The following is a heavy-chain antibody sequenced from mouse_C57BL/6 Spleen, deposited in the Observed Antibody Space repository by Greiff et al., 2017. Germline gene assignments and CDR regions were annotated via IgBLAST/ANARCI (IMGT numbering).Heavy chain of an antibody. V-gene: IGHV14-4*01. Sequence: EVQLQQSGAELVRPGASVKLSCTASGFNIKDDYMHWVKQRPEQGLEWIGWIDPENGDTEYASKFQGTATITADTSSNTAYLQLSSLTSEDTAVYYCTIITTVVPFFDYWDQGTTLTVSS. CDR3: TIITTVVPFFDY. CDR1: GFNIKDDY. CDR2: IDPENGDT. J-gene: IGHJ2*01. D-gene: IGHD1-1*01.